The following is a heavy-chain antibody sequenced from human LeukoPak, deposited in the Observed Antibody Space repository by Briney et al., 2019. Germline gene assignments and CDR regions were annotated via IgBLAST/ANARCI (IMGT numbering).Heavy chain of an antibody. CDR2: INPNSGGT. J-gene: IGHJ4*02. CDR3: ARVSGYDFHFDY. CDR1: GYTFTGYY. D-gene: IGHD5-12*01. Sequence: GASVKVSCKASGYTFTGYYMHWVRQAPGQGLEWMGWINPNSGGTNYAQKFQGRVTITRDTSASTAYMELSSLRSEDTAVYYCARVSGYDFHFDYWGQGTLVTVSS. V-gene: IGHV1-2*02.